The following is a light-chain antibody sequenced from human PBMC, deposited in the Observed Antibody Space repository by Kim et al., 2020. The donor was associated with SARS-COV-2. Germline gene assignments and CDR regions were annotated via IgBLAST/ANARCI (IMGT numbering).Light chain of an antibody. V-gene: IGKV1-9*01. CDR3: QQLNSYPLI. Sequence: IQLTQSPSSLSAFVGDRVTITCRASQGINNYLAWYQQKSGKAPKLLIYGASTLQSGVPSRFSGSASGTDFTLTISSLQPEDFAAYYCQQLNSYPLIFGGGTKVDIK. J-gene: IGKJ4*01. CDR2: GAS. CDR1: QGINNY.